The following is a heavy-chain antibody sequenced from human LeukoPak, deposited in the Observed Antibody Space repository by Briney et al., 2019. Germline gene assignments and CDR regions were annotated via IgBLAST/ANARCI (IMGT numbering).Heavy chain of an antibody. D-gene: IGHD5-12*01. Sequence: PSETLSLTCAVYGVSFSDYYWSWIRQPPGKGLEWIGEINHSGSTNYNPSLKSRVTISVDKSKNQFSLKLSSVTAADTAVYYCARDIGAPAYYYYGMDVWGQGTTVTVSS. CDR1: GVSFSDYY. CDR2: INHSGST. CDR3: ARDIGAPAYYYYGMDV. V-gene: IGHV4-34*01. J-gene: IGHJ6*02.